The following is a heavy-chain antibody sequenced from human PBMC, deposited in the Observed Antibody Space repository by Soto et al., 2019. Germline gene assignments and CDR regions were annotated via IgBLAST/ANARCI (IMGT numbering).Heavy chain of an antibody. V-gene: IGHV3-23*01. CDR3: AKLMVRGARDRYYGMDV. CDR1: GFTFSSYA. D-gene: IGHD3-10*01. Sequence: GGSLRLSCAASGFTFSSYAMSWVRQAPGKGLEWVSAISGSGGSTYYADSVKGRFTISRDNSKNTLYLQMNSLRAEDTAVYYCAKLMVRGARDRYYGMDVWGQGTTVTVSS. CDR2: ISGSGGST. J-gene: IGHJ6*02.